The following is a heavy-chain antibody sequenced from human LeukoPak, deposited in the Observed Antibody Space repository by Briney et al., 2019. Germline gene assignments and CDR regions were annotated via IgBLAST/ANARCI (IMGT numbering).Heavy chain of an antibody. CDR3: ARSAGYYFDY. CDR1: GGSIASNY. CDR2: IYYSGST. Sequence: SETLSLTCTVSGGSIASNYWSWIRQPPGKGLEWIGYIYYSGSTNYNPSLKSRVTMSVDTSKNQFSLKLSSVTAADTAVYYCARSAGYYFDYWGQGTLVTVSS. V-gene: IGHV4-59*12. J-gene: IGHJ4*02.